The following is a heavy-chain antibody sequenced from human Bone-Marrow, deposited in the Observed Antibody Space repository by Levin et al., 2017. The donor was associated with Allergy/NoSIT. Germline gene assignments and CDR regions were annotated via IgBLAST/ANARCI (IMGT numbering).Heavy chain of an antibody. CDR3: ARSIFGSWSVGNNYFDY. CDR2: IKQDGSEK. CDR1: GFTFSSYW. V-gene: IGHV3-7*01. Sequence: HAGGSLRLSCAASGFTFSSYWMSWVRQAPGKGLEWVANIKQDGSEKYYVDSVKGRFTISRDNAKNSLYLQMNSLRAEDTAVYYCARSIFGSWSVGNNYFDYWGQGTLVTVSS. D-gene: IGHD6-13*01. J-gene: IGHJ4*02.